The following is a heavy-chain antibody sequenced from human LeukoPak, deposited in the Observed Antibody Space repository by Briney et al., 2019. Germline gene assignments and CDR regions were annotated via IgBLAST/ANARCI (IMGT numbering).Heavy chain of an antibody. J-gene: IGHJ4*02. CDR1: GFTFSSYS. D-gene: IGHD5-18*01. Sequence: GGSLRLSCAASGFTFSSYSMNWVRQAPGKGLEWVSYISSSSSTIYYADSVKGRFTISRDNAKNSLYLQMNSLRAEDTAVYYCARDQGGGYSYGFGFDYWGQGTLVTVSS. V-gene: IGHV3-48*01. CDR3: ARDQGGGYSYGFGFDY. CDR2: ISSSSSTI.